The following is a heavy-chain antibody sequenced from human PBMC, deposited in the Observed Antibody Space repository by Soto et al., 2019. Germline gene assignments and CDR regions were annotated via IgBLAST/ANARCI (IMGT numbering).Heavy chain of an antibody. CDR1: GFTFTVHW. CDR3: ATVFDF. V-gene: IGHV3-74*01. Sequence: GGSLRLSCAASGFTFTVHWIHWVRQAAGKGLEWVSRIDTADGGTSYADFVKGRFTISTDNVKNTVFLQMDSLRAEDTAVYYCATVFDFWGQGTLVTVSS. D-gene: IGHD4-17*01. CDR2: IDTADGGT. J-gene: IGHJ4*02.